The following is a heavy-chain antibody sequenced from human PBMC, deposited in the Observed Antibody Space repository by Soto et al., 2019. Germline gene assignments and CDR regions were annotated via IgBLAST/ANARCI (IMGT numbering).Heavy chain of an antibody. CDR1: GGSIRSGDYY. Sequence: QVQLQESGPGLVKPSQTLSLTCTVSGGSIRSGDYYWTWNRLSPGKGLEYIGYISYSGITYYNPSLESRLSISADSSKNQFSLKLSSVTAAXTAXYXXXXXXXXXXRWVYWGQGALVTVSS. CDR2: ISYSGIT. D-gene: IGHD4-17*01. V-gene: IGHV4-30-4*01. J-gene: IGHJ4*02. CDR3: XXXXXXXXRWVY.